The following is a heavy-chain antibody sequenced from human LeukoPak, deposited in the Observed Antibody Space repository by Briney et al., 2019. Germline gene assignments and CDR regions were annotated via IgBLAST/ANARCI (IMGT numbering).Heavy chain of an antibody. CDR1: GYTFTSYG. CDR2: ISAYNGNA. CDR3: ARDQDISGATPYNWFDP. Sequence: GGSVKVSCKASGYTFTSYGISWVRQAPGQGLEWMGWISAYNGNANYAQRLQGRVTMTTDTSTSTAYLELRSLRSDDTAVYYCARDQDISGATPYNWFDPWGQGTLVTVSS. D-gene: IGHD1-26*01. V-gene: IGHV1-18*01. J-gene: IGHJ5*02.